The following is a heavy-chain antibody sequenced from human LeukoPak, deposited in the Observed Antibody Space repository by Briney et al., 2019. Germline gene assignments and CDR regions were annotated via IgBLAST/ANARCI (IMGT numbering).Heavy chain of an antibody. CDR2: TIPILGIA. V-gene: IGHV1-69*04. J-gene: IGHJ4*02. Sequence: ASVKVSCKASGGTFSSYAISWVRQAPGQGLEWMGRTIPILGIANYAQKFQGRVTITADKSTSTAYMELSSLRSEDTAVYYCAREGRNTAMVHYWGQGTLVTVSS. CDR3: AREGRNTAMVHY. D-gene: IGHD5-18*01. CDR1: GGTFSSYA.